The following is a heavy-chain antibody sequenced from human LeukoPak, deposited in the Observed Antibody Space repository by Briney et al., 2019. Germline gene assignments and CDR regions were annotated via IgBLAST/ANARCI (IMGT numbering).Heavy chain of an antibody. CDR1: GFTFSSYA. Sequence: GGSLRLSCAASGFTFSSYAMSWVRQAPGKGLEWVSAISGSGGSTYYADSVKGRFTISRDNSKNTLYLQMNSLRADNTAVYCCTKSLDGSSSSPLDYWGQGTLVTVSS. D-gene: IGHD6-13*01. V-gene: IGHV3-23*01. CDR3: TKSLDGSSSSPLDY. CDR2: ISGSGGST. J-gene: IGHJ4*02.